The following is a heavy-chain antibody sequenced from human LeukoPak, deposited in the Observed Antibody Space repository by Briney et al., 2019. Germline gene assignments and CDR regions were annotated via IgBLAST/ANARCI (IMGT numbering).Heavy chain of an antibody. V-gene: IGHV1-8*01. CDR1: GYTFTSYD. CDR3: ARLYLSGSIPWFDP. D-gene: IGHD1-26*01. Sequence: ASVKVSCKASGYTFTSYDINWVRQATGHGLEWMGWMNPNSGNTGYAQKFQGRVTMTRNTSISTAYMELSSLRSEDTAVYYCARLYLSGSIPWFDPWGQGTLVTVSS. CDR2: MNPNSGNT. J-gene: IGHJ5*02.